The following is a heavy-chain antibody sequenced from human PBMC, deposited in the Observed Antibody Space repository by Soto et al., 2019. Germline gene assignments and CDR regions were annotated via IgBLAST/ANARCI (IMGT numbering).Heavy chain of an antibody. D-gene: IGHD4-17*01. Sequence: ASVKVSCKASGYTFTSYAMHWVRQAPGQRLEWMGWINAGNGNTKYSQKFQGRVTITRDTSASTAYMELSSLGSEDTAVYYCARAGPPMTTVTTFDYWGQGTLVTVSS. CDR3: ARAGPPMTTVTTFDY. J-gene: IGHJ4*02. V-gene: IGHV1-3*01. CDR1: GYTFTSYA. CDR2: INAGNGNT.